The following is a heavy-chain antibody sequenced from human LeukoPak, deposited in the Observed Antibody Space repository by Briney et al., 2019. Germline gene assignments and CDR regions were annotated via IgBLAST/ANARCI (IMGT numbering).Heavy chain of an antibody. J-gene: IGHJ4*02. CDR1: GFTFSSYA. V-gene: IGHV3-23*01. D-gene: IGHD5-18*01. Sequence: GGSLRLSCAASGFTFSSYAMSWVRQAPGKGLEWVSAIGGRGDGTYYADSVKGRFTISRDNSKNTVHLQMNSLRDEDTAIYYCVRRDTGMARGPEYWGQGTLVTVSS. CDR2: IGGRGDGT. CDR3: VRRDTGMARGPEY.